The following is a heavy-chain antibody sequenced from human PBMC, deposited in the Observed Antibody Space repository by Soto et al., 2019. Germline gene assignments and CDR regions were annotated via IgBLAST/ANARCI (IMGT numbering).Heavy chain of an antibody. CDR2: FNPSGGST. J-gene: IGHJ4*02. CDR1: GYTFTSYD. D-gene: IGHD6-13*01. V-gene: IGHV1-46*01. Sequence: ASGKVSCKASGYTFTSYDMHLGRQAPGQRHEWMGIFNPSGGSTSYAQKFQGRFTLGRDTSRSTVYMELSSLRSEDTAVYYCATRYNVYSSQYCFHYWGQGTLVTVSS. CDR3: ATRYNVYSSQYCFHY.